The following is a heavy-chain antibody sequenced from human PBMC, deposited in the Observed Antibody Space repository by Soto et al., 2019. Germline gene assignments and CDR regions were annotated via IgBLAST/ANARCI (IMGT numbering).Heavy chain of an antibody. J-gene: IGHJ4*02. Sequence: QVQLVESGGGVVQPGRSLRLSCAASRFTFINYGMHWVRQAPGKGLEWVAAISSDGSDKYYLDSVKGRFTISRDNSKTTLQLEMISLRAEDTDVYYCASGSLIAHHAPNSWGLATLVTVSS. CDR3: ASGSLIAHHAPNS. V-gene: IGHV3-30*03. CDR2: ISSDGSDK. CDR1: RFTFINYG. D-gene: IGHD3-10*01.